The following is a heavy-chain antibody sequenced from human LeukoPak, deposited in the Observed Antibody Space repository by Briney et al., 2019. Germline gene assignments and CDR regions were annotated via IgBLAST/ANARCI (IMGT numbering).Heavy chain of an antibody. CDR2: VSQSGGA. J-gene: IGHJ3*02. Sequence: SETLSLNCAVSGGSFRGYHCSWIRQALGKGLEWIGEVSQSGGASYNPSLKSRVTISVEASKNHFSLKLSSVTAADTAMYYCAGSYGGNAVGPFDIWGQGTMVTVSS. D-gene: IGHD4-23*01. V-gene: IGHV4-34*01. CDR3: AGSYGGNAVGPFDI. CDR1: GGSFRGYH.